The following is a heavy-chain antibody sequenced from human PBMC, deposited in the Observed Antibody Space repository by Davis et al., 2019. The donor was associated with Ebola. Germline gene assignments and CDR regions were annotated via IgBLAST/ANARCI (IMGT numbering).Heavy chain of an antibody. CDR1: GYSFNKYN. Sequence: ASVKVSCKASGYSFNKYNIHWVRQAPGQRLEWMGWINAGNGYTKYSLNFRGRVTMTADTSTSTAYMDLRSLSSDDTAVYYCARDGGTWWFDPWGQGTLVIVSS. V-gene: IGHV1-3*01. CDR3: ARDGGTWWFDP. CDR2: INAGNGYT. J-gene: IGHJ5*02. D-gene: IGHD3-16*01.